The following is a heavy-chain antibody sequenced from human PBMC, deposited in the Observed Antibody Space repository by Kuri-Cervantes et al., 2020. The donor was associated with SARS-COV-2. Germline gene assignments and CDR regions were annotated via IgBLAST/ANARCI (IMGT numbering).Heavy chain of an antibody. J-gene: IGHJ1*01. CDR2: IIPIFDTA. Sequence: SVKVSCKASRYTFTKYFTQWVRQGPGQGLEWMGGIIPIFDTANYAQKFQGRVTITTDESTSTAYMELSSLRSEDTAVYYCARDLVPAAMGYFQHWGQGTLVTVSS. CDR1: RYTFTKYF. D-gene: IGHD2-2*01. V-gene: IGHV1-69*05. CDR3: ARDLVPAAMGYFQH.